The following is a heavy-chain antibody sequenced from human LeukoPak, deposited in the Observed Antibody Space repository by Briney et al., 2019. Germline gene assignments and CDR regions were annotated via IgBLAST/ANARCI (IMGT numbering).Heavy chain of an antibody. CDR2: INSDGSST. CDR1: GFTFSSYW. J-gene: IGHJ4*02. CDR3: ARDRGHTAMVDY. D-gene: IGHD5-18*01. V-gene: IGHV3-74*01. Sequence: PGGSLRPSCAASGFTFSSYWMHWVRQAPGKGLVWVSRINSDGSSTSYADSVKGRFTISRDNAKNTLYLQMNSLRAEDTAVYYCARDRGHTAMVDYWGQGTLVTVSS.